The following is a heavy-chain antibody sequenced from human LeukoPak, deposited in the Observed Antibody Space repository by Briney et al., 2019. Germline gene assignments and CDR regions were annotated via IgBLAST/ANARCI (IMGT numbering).Heavy chain of an antibody. D-gene: IGHD4-17*01. V-gene: IGHV3-53*01. CDR2: IYSAGST. Sequence: TGGSLRLSCAASGFTVTSKRMSWVRQAPGKGLEWVSVIYSAGSTSYADSVKGRFTISRDNSKNTLDLQMNSLRVEDTAVYYCLRERRGENTENWGQGTLVSVSS. CDR3: LRERRGENTEN. CDR1: GFTVTSKR. J-gene: IGHJ4*02.